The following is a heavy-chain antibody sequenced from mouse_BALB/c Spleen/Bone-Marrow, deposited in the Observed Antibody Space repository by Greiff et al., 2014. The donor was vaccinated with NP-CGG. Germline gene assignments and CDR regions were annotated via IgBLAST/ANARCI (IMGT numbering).Heavy chain of an antibody. Sequence: DVQLQESGPGLVKPSQSLSLTCTVTGYSITSDYAWNWIRQFPGNKLEWMGYISYSGSTSYNPSLKSRISITRDTSKNQFFLQLNSVTTEDTATYYCARYYGSSYYAMDYWGQGTSVTVSS. CDR1: GYSITSDYA. CDR3: ARYYGSSYYAMDY. J-gene: IGHJ4*01. D-gene: IGHD1-1*01. V-gene: IGHV3-2*02. CDR2: ISYSGST.